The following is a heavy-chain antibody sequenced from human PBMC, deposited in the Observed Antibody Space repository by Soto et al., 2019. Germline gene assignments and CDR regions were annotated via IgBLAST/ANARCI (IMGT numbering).Heavy chain of an antibody. CDR3: ANVPVAYYYYYYMDV. Sequence: EVQLLESGGGLVQPGGSLRLSCAASGFIFSSYAMSWVRQAPGKGLEWVSAISGSGGSTYYADSVKGRFTISRDNSKNTLYLQMNSLRAQDTAVYYCANVPVAYYYYYYMDVWGKGTTVTVSS. V-gene: IGHV3-23*01. CDR2: ISGSGGST. J-gene: IGHJ6*03. CDR1: GFIFSSYA. D-gene: IGHD2-15*01.